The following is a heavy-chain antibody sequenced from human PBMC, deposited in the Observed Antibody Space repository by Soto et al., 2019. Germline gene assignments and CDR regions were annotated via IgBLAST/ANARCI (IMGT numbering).Heavy chain of an antibody. V-gene: IGHV3-49*03. CDR2: IRSKAYGGTT. CDR3: TRGYSSSSSLPFDY. D-gene: IGHD6-6*01. Sequence: GGSLRLSCTASGFTFGDYAMSWFRQAPGKGLEWVGFIRSKAYGGTTEYAASVKGRFTISRDDSKSIAYLQMNSLKTEDTAVYYCTRGYSSSSSLPFDYWSQGTLVTVSS. CDR1: GFTFGDYA. J-gene: IGHJ4*02.